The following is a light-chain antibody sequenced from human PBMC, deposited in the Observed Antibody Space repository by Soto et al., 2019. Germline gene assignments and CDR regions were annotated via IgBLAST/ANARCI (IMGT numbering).Light chain of an antibody. CDR2: EVS. CDR3: ASHTTSNTRV. Sequence: QSVLTQPASVSGSPGQSIAISCTGTSSDVGAYDYVSRYQQHPDKAPKLIIYEVSHRPAGVSNRFSASKYVNTATLTISGLQTEDEADYYCASHTTSNTRVFGTGTKVTV. J-gene: IGLJ1*01. CDR1: SSDVGAYDY. V-gene: IGLV2-14*03.